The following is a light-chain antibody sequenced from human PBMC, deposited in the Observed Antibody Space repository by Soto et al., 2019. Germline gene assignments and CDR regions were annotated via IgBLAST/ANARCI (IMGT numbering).Light chain of an antibody. V-gene: IGLV2-8*01. J-gene: IGLJ1*01. CDR3: SSYGGSIYV. CDR1: SIDVGCYNY. CDR2: EVS. Sequence: QSVLTQPPSASGSPGQSFTISCPGTSIDVGCYNYVSWYQQHPGKAPKLMIYEVSKRPSGVPDRFSGSKSGNTASLTVSGLQAEDEADYYCSSYGGSIYVFGTGTKVTVL.